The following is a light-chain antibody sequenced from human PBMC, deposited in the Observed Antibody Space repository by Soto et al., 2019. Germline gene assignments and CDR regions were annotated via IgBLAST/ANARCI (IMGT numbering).Light chain of an antibody. Sequence: QSALTQPASVSGSPGQSITISCTGTSSDVGSHNLVSWYQQHPRQAPKLTIYEVSKRPLGVSARFSASKSGNTASLAISWLQAEDGADYYCCSYGGSMAVFGGGTQLTVL. CDR1: SSDVGSHNL. CDR3: CSYGGSMAV. V-gene: IGLV2-23*02. CDR2: EVS. J-gene: IGLJ7*01.